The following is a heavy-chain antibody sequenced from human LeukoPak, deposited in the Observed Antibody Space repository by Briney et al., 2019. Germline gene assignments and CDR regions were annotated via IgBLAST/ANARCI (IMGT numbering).Heavy chain of an antibody. CDR3: ARGRRDGYNLGY. D-gene: IGHD5-24*01. CDR1: GFTVTTNY. Sequence: GGSLRLSCAASGFTVTTNYMSWVRQAPGKGLEWVSVIYSGGTTYYADSVKGRFTISRDNSKNTLSLQMNSLRAEDTAVYYCARGRRDGYNLGYWGQRTLVTVSS. J-gene: IGHJ4*02. V-gene: IGHV3-53*01. CDR2: IYSGGTT.